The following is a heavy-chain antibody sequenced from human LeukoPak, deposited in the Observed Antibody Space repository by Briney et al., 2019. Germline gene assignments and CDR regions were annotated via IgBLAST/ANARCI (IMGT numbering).Heavy chain of an antibody. CDR2: IKGDGSAQ. CDR3: ATTSNAPGNY. D-gene: IGHD6-6*01. V-gene: IGHV3-7*01. CDR1: GFTFSGHS. Sequence: GGSLRLSCATSGFTFSGHSMSWVRQAPGKGLEWVANIKGDGSAQYYLGSVKGRFTISRDNAKNSLNLQMNSLRAEDTAVYYCATTSNAPGNYWGQGTLVTVSS. J-gene: IGHJ4*02.